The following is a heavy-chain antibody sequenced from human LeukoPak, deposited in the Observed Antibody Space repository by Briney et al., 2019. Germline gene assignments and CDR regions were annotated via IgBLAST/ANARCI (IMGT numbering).Heavy chain of an antibody. CDR3: ARAVGSSWKYYFDY. D-gene: IGHD6-13*01. Sequence: GASVKVSCKASGYTFTIYGISSVRQAPGQELEWMGWISAYNGNTNYAQKLQGRVTMTTDTSTSTAYMELRSLRSDDTAVYYCARAVGSSWKYYFDYWGQGTLVTVSS. J-gene: IGHJ4*02. V-gene: IGHV1-18*01. CDR1: GYTFTIYG. CDR2: ISAYNGNT.